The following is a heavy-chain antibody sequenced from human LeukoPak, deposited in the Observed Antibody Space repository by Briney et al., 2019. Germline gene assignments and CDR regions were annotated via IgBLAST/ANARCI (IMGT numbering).Heavy chain of an antibody. CDR1: GFTFSSYS. CDR3: AAWYSSSWLYYFDY. J-gene: IGHJ4*02. CDR2: ISSSNSYI. V-gene: IGHV3-21*01. Sequence: GGSLRLSCAASGFTFSSYSMNWVRQAPGKGLEWVSSISSSNSYIYYADSVKGRFTISRDNAKNSLYLQMNSLRAEDTAVYYCAAWYSSSWLYYFDYWGQGTLVTVSS. D-gene: IGHD6-13*01.